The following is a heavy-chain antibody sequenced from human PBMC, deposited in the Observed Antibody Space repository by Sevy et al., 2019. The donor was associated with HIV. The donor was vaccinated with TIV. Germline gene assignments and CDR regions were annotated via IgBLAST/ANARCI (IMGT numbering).Heavy chain of an antibody. CDR2: ISYDGRNYK. Sequence: GGSLRLSCAASGFTFSDYSMHWVRQAPGKGLEWVAVISYDGRNYKYNVDPVKGRFTISRDNSKNTLFLQMNSLGAEDSAIYYCARDRGEILHSAFDYWGQGTLVTVSS. CDR3: ARDRGEILHSAFDY. J-gene: IGHJ4*02. CDR1: GFTFSDYS. D-gene: IGHD3-16*01. V-gene: IGHV3-30*14.